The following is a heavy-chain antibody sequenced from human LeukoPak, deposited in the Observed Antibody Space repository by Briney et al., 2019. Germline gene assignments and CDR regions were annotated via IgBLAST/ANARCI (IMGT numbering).Heavy chain of an antibody. CDR2: INPNTGAT. D-gene: IGHD6-25*01. CDR3: VTLLSNAAFDY. CDR1: GYTFTGYY. Sequence: ASVKVSCKASGYTFTGYYMHWVRQAPGQGLEWMGWINPNTGATNYAQKFQGRVTMTTDTSICTAYMELSRLRSDDTAVYYCVTLLSNAAFDYWGQGTLVTVSS. V-gene: IGHV1-2*02. J-gene: IGHJ4*02.